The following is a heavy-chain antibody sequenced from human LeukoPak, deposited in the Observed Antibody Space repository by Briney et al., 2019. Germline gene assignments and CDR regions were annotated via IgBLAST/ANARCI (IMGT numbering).Heavy chain of an antibody. V-gene: IGHV3-30-3*01. Sequence: PGGSLRLSCAASGFTFSTYAMHWVRQAPGKGLEWVALISYDGSNKYYADSVKGRFTIYRDNSKNTMYPQMNRLRSEDTAVYYCARVDYGDNEGYFDYWGQGTLVTVTS. CDR2: ISYDGSNK. CDR3: ARVDYGDNEGYFDY. CDR1: GFTFSTYA. D-gene: IGHD4-17*01. J-gene: IGHJ4*02.